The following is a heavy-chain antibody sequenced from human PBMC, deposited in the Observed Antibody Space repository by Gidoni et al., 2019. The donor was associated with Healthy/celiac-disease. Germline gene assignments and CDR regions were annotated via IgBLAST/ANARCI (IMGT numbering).Heavy chain of an antibody. CDR3: ARGRDIVVVPAAMWGAYYYGMDV. CDR1: GVSFSGYY. D-gene: IGHD2-2*01. J-gene: IGHJ6*02. CDR2: INHSGST. Sequence: QVQLQQWGAGLLKPSETLSLTCAVYGVSFSGYYWSWIRQPPGKGLEWIGEINHSGSTNYNPSLKSRVTISVDTSKNQFSLKLSSVTAADTAVYYCARGRDIVVVPAAMWGAYYYGMDVWGQGTTVTVSS. V-gene: IGHV4-34*01.